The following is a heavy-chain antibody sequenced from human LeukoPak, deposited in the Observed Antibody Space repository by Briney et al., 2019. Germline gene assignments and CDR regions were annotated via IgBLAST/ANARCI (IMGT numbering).Heavy chain of an antibody. Sequence: GGSLRLSCAASGFTFSSYGMSWVRQAPGKGLEWVSAISGSGGSTYYADSVKGRFTISRDNSKNTLYLQMNSLRAEDTAVYYCARDCFPYYYGSGSYPPDVWGKGTTVTISS. CDR1: GFTFSSYG. D-gene: IGHD3-10*01. V-gene: IGHV3-23*01. CDR2: ISGSGGST. J-gene: IGHJ6*04. CDR3: ARDCFPYYYGSGSYPPDV.